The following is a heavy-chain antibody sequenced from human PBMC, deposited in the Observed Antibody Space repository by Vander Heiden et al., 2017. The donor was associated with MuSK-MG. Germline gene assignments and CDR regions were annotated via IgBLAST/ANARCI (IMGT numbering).Heavy chain of an antibody. J-gene: IGHJ4*02. Sequence: EVQLVESGGGLVQPGRSLRLSCQASGFTFDDYAMHWVRQAPGKGLEWVSGISWNSGSIGYADSVKGRFTISRDNAKNSLYLQMNSLRAEDTAFYYCAKEDSSGWYFYDYWGQGTLVTVSS. CDR1: GFTFDDYA. V-gene: IGHV3-9*01. D-gene: IGHD6-19*01. CDR3: AKEDSSGWYFYDY. CDR2: ISWNSGSI.